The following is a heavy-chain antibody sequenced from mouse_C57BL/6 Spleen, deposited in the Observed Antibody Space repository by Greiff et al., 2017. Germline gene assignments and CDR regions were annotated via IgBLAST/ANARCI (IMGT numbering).Heavy chain of an antibody. V-gene: IGHV1-22*01. CDR2: IYPNNGGT. CDR3: ARGYYGNYDAMDY. J-gene: IGHJ4*01. CDR1: GYTFTDYY. D-gene: IGHD2-1*01. Sequence: EVQLQQSGPELVKPGASVKLSCKASGYTFTDYYMHWVKQSHGKSLEWIGYIYPNNGGTSYNQKFKGKATLTVNKSSSTAYMALRRLTSEDSAVYYCARGYYGNYDAMDYWGQGTSVTVSS.